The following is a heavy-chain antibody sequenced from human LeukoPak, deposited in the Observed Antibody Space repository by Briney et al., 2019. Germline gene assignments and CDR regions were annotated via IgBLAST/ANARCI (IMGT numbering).Heavy chain of an antibody. V-gene: IGHV4-34*01. Sequence: PSETLSLTCAVYGGSFSGYYWSWIRQPPGKGLEWIGEINHSGSTNYNPSLKSRVTISVDTSKNQFSLKLSSVTAADTAVYYWARGKVVGVAVYYYYYYMDVWGKGTTVTVSS. J-gene: IGHJ6*03. CDR1: GGSFSGYY. D-gene: IGHD2-15*01. CDR2: INHSGST. CDR3: ARGKVVGVAVYYYYYYMDV.